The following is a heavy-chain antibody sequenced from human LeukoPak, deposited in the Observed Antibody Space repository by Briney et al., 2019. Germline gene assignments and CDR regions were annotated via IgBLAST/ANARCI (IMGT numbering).Heavy chain of an antibody. CDR2: ISAYNGNT. V-gene: IGHV1-18*01. CDR1: GYTFTSYG. D-gene: IGHD4-23*01. J-gene: IGHJ4*02. Sequence: ASVKVSCKASGYTFTSYGISWVRQAPGQGLEWMGWISAYNGNTNYAQKLQGRVTMTADTSTSTAYMELRSLRSDDTAVYYCARALIGATVVDYWGQGTLVTVSS. CDR3: ARALIGATVVDY.